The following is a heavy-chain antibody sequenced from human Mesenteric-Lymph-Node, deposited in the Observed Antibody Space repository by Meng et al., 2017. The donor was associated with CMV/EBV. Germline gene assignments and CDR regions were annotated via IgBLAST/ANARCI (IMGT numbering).Heavy chain of an antibody. J-gene: IGHJ6*02. CDR3: ARVPSYDFWSGYHPGFGMDV. D-gene: IGHD3-3*01. CDR2: ISSSSSTI. CDR1: KFTFSTYP. V-gene: IGHV3-48*04. Sequence: GGSLRLSCAASKFTFSTYPMNWVRQAPGKGLEWISYISSSSSTIYYADSVKGRFTISRDNAKNSVYLQMNSLRAEDSAVYYCARVPSYDFWSGYHPGFGMDVWGQGTTVTVSS.